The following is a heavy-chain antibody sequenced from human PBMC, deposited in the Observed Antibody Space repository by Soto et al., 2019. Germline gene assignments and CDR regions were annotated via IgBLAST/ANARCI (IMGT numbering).Heavy chain of an antibody. CDR3: ARNYGGNSYAFDI. CDR1: RFTFSRVW. Sequence: GGSLRLSCAACRFTFSRVWMSWVRQAPGKGLEYVSAISSNGGSTYYANSVKGRFTISRDNSKNTLYLQMGSLRAEDMAVYYCARNYGGNSYAFDIWGQGTMVTVSS. CDR2: ISSNGGST. D-gene: IGHD2-21*02. J-gene: IGHJ3*02. V-gene: IGHV3-64*01.